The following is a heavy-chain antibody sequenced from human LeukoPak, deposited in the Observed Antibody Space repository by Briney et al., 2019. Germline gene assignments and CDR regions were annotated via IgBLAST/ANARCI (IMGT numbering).Heavy chain of an antibody. CDR3: AREQLYYYDSSGYYDY. CDR2: IKQDGSEK. Sequence: GGSLRLSCAASGFTFSSYCMSWVRQAPGKGLEWVANIKQDGSEKYYVESVKGRFTISRDNAKNSLYLQMNSLRAEDTAVYYCAREQLYYYDSSGYYDYWGQGALVTVSS. CDR1: GFTFSSYC. J-gene: IGHJ4*02. V-gene: IGHV3-7*01. D-gene: IGHD3-22*01.